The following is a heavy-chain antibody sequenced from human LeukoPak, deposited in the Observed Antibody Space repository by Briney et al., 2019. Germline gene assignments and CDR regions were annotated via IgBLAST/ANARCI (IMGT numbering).Heavy chain of an antibody. CDR1: GGTFSSNA. D-gene: IGHD3-22*01. CDR2: ISAYNGNT. Sequence: ASVKVSCKASGGTFSSNAISWVRQAPGQGLEWMGWISAYNGNTNYAQKLQGRVTMTTDTSTSTAYMELRSLRSDDTAVYYCARAYYYDSSDYSSYFDYWGQGTLVTVSS. CDR3: ARAYYYDSSDYSSYFDY. V-gene: IGHV1-18*01. J-gene: IGHJ4*02.